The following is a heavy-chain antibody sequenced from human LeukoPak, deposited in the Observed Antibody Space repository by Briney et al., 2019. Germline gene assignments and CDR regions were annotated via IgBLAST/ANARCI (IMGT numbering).Heavy chain of an antibody. V-gene: IGHV3-33*06. CDR1: GFTFSSYG. D-gene: IGHD6-13*01. J-gene: IGHJ4*02. Sequence: PGGSLRLSCAASGFTFSSYGMHWVRQAPDTGLERVAVIWYDGSNKYYADSVKGRFTISRDNSKNTLYLQMNSLRAEDTAVYYCAKDLGYSSSWFDYWGQGTLVTVSS. CDR3: AKDLGYSSSWFDY. CDR2: IWYDGSNK.